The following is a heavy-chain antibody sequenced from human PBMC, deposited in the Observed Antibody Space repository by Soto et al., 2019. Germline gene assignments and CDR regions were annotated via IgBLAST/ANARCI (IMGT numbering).Heavy chain of an antibody. Sequence: GASVKVSCKASGGTFSSCTISWVRQAPGQGLEWMGRIIPILGIANYAQKFQGRVTITADESTSTAYMELSSLRSEDTAVYYCASFQEKGYCISTSCYAAFDIWGQGTMVTVSS. J-gene: IGHJ3*02. V-gene: IGHV1-69*02. CDR2: IIPILGIA. CDR1: GGTFSSCT. D-gene: IGHD2-2*01. CDR3: ASFQEKGYCISTSCYAAFDI.